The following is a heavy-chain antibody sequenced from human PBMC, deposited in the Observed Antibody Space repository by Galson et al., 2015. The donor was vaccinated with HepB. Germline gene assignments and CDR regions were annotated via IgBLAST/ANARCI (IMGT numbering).Heavy chain of an antibody. V-gene: IGHV4-38-2*01. D-gene: IGHD3-10*01. CDR2: IYHSGST. CDR3: ARRGYYGSGSYYKSNYYYYGMDV. J-gene: IGHJ6*02. Sequence: SLTCAVSGYSLSSGYYWGWIRQPPGKGLEWIGSIYHSGSTYYNPSLKSRVTISVDTSKNQFSLKLSSVTAADTAVYYCARRGYYGSGSYYKSNYYYYGMDVWGQGTTVTVSS. CDR1: GYSLSSGYY.